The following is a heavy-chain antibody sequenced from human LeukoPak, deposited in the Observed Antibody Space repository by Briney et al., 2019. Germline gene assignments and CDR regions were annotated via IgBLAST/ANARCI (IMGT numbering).Heavy chain of an antibody. J-gene: IGHJ4*02. D-gene: IGHD2-15*01. CDR2: INPNSGGT. CDR3: ARVGGVGYCSGGSCYAIDY. CDR1: GYPFTGYY. Sequence: GASVKVSCKASGYPFTGYYMHWVRQAPGQGLEWMGWINPNSGGTNYAQKFQGRVTMTRDTSISAAYMELSRLRSDDTAVYYCARVGGVGYCSGGSCYAIDYWGQGTLVTVSS. V-gene: IGHV1-2*02.